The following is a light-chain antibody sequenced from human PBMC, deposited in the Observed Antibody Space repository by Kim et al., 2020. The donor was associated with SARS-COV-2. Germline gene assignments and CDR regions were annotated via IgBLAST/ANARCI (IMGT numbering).Light chain of an antibody. J-gene: IGKJ1*01. CDR2: GAS. V-gene: IGKV3-15*01. CDR1: QRVSSN. CDR3: QQYNNWPPVT. Sequence: APGERAPLPCRASQRVSSNLAWYQQKPGQAPRLLIYGASTRATGIPARFSGSGSGTEFTLTISSLQSEDFAVYYCQQYNNWPPVTFGQGTKVDIK.